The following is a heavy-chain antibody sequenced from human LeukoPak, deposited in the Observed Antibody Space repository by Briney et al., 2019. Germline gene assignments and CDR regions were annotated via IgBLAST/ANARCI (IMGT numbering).Heavy chain of an antibody. CDR3: AELGITMIGGV. CDR2: ISSSGSTI. V-gene: IGHV3-48*04. D-gene: IGHD3-10*02. CDR1: GFTVSSNP. Sequence: GGSLRLSCTVSGFTVSSNPMSWVRQAPGKGLEWVSYISSSGSTIYYADSVKGRFTISRDNAKNSLYLQMSSLRAEDTAVYYCAELGITMIGGVWGNGTTVTISS. J-gene: IGHJ6*04.